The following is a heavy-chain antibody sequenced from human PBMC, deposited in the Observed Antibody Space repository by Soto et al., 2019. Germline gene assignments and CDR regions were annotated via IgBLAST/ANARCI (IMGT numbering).Heavy chain of an antibody. CDR1: TESLRGYY. CDR3: ARGLFSSGWYSYFDP. Sequence: QVQLQQRGAGLLRPSETLPLTCAVSTESLRGYYWTWIRQSPGKGLEWIGEISQSGFTNYNPSLESRVTLSVDTSKSEFSLHLTSMTAADTALYYCARGLFSSGWYSYFDPWGQGTPVTVSS. V-gene: IGHV4-34*01. D-gene: IGHD6-19*01. CDR2: ISQSGFT. J-gene: IGHJ5*02.